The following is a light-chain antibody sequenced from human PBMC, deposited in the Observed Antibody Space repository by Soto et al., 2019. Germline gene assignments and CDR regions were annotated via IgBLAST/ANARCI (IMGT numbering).Light chain of an antibody. CDR2: SNN. V-gene: IGLV1-44*01. Sequence: QSVLTQPPSVSGAPGQTVTISCTGSSSNIGAGYDVHWYQQLPGTAPKLLIYSNNQRPSGVPDRFSGSKSGTPASLAISGRQSEDEADYYCAAWDNSLNGPVFGGGTQLTVL. CDR3: AAWDNSLNGPV. J-gene: IGLJ3*02. CDR1: SSNIGAGYD.